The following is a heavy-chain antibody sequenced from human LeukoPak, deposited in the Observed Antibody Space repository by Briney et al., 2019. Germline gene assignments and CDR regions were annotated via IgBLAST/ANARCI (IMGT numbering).Heavy chain of an antibody. CDR1: GFSFNNYA. D-gene: IGHD2-8*01. V-gene: IGHV3-23*01. J-gene: IGHJ4*02. CDR2: INSGGDAT. CDR3: AKSDCGTIGCKLLNY. Sequence: PGGSLRLSCAASGFSFNNYAMSWVRQAPGKGLEWVSSINSGGDATEYADSGKGRFTISRDNSKNTLSLQLNSLRAEDSAVYYCAKSDCGTIGCKLLNYWGQGTLVTVSS.